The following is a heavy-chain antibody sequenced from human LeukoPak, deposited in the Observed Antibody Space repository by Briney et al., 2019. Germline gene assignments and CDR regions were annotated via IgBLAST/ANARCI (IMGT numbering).Heavy chain of an antibody. CDR1: GDSISSGDYY. V-gene: IGHV4-39*07. D-gene: IGHD3-9*01. J-gene: IGHJ5*02. CDR3: ARESYFDWFKSFDP. Sequence: SETLSLTCTVSGDSISSGDYYWSWIRQPAGKGLEWIGSIYYSGSTYYNPSLKSRVTISVDTSRNQFSLKLSSVTAADTAVYYCARESYFDWFKSFDPWGQGTLVTVSS. CDR2: IYYSGST.